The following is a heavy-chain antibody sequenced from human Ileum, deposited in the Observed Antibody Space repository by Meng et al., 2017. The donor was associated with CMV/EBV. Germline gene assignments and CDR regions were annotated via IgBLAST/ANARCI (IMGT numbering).Heavy chain of an antibody. D-gene: IGHD1-26*01. J-gene: IGHJ5*02. CDR3: VRGSGSFYS. CDR2: INSDGSST. CDR1: GFTFSSYW. V-gene: IGHV3-74*01. Sequence: GESLKISCAASGFTFSSYWMHWVRQAPGKGLVWVSRINSDGSSTSYADSVKGRFTISRDNTQDSLYLQMNNVGAEDTGLYYCVRGSGSFYSWGQGTLVTVSS.